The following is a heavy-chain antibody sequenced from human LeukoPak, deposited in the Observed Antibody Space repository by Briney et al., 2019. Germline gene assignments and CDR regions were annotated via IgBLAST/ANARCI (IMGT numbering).Heavy chain of an antibody. CDR2: IYSGGST. CDR1: GFTVSSSY. V-gene: IGHV3-53*01. Sequence: PGGSLRLSCAASGFTVSSSYMSWVRQAPGKGLEWVSVIYSGGSTYYADSVKGRFTISRDNSKNTLYLQMNSLRAEDTAVYYCASLIWFGDLDIWGQGTMVTVSS. CDR3: ASLIWFGDLDI. J-gene: IGHJ3*02. D-gene: IGHD3-10*01.